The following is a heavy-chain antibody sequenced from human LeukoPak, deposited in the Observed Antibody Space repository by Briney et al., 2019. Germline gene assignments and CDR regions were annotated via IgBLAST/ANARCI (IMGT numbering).Heavy chain of an antibody. CDR2: IHYSGST. Sequence: SETLSLTCTVSGGSISSYYWSWIRQPPGKGLEWIGYIHYSGSTNYNPSLKSRVTISLDTSNNQFSLKLSSVTAADTAVYYCARMGGYSGYATHWGQGTLATVSS. CDR3: ARMGGYSGYATH. D-gene: IGHD5-12*01. J-gene: IGHJ4*02. V-gene: IGHV4-59*08. CDR1: GGSISSYY.